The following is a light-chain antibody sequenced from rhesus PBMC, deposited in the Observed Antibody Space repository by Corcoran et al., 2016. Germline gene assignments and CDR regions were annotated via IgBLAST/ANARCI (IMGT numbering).Light chain of an antibody. CDR1: QGISSW. V-gene: IGKV1-22*01. J-gene: IGKJ3*01. Sequence: DIQMTQYPSSLSASVGDTVTITCRASQGISSWLAWYQQNPGKAPKLLIYKASSLQSGVPSRLSGSGSGTDFTLTISSLQSEDFATYYCQQYSSRPFTFGPGTKLDIK. CDR3: QQYSSRPFT. CDR2: KAS.